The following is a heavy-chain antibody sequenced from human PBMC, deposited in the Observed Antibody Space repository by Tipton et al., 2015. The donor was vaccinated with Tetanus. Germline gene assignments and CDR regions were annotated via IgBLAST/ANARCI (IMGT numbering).Heavy chain of an antibody. V-gene: IGHV4-31*11. CDR1: GVPISSGGHY. CDR2: IYYSGST. D-gene: IGHD2-15*01. Sequence: TLSLTCAVSGVPISSGGHYWTWIRQHPAKGLEWIGYIYYSGSTFYNPSLQSRVSISKDTSKNQFSLRLSSVTAADTAVYYCARSTRGWFCGLDVWGQGTTVTVSS. CDR3: ARSTRGWFCGLDV. J-gene: IGHJ6*02.